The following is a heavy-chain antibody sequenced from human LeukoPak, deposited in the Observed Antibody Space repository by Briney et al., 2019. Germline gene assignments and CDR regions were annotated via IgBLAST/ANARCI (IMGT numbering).Heavy chain of an antibody. V-gene: IGHV4-39*01. CDR3: ARHGRATVTKYMDV. Sequence: SETLSLTRTVSGDSISSSHYHWGWIRQPPGKGLEWIGSIYYSGNTYYNPSLKSRVTMSVDTSKNQFSLKLSSVTAADTAVYYCARHGRATVTKYMDVWGQGTTVTVSS. J-gene: IGHJ6*02. D-gene: IGHD4-17*01. CDR2: IYYSGNT. CDR1: GDSISSSHYH.